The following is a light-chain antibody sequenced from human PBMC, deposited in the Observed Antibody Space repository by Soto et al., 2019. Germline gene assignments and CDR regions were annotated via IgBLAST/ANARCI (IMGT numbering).Light chain of an antibody. J-gene: IGKJ1*01. Sequence: EIVLTQSPATLSLSPGERATLSCRASQSVTNSLAWYQQKPGQAPRLLVYGASSRATGIPDRFSGSGSGTDFTLTISRLEPEDFAVYHCQQYGNSPWTFGQGTKVDIK. CDR3: QQYGNSPWT. V-gene: IGKV3-20*01. CDR1: QSVTNS. CDR2: GAS.